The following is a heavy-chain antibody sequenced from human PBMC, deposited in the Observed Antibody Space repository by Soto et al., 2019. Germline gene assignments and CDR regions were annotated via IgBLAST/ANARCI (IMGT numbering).Heavy chain of an antibody. CDR3: ATTESITRFTAGVYDYVLDV. J-gene: IGHJ6*02. V-gene: IGHV1-24*01. CDR1: GYTLTELS. Sequence: QVQLVQSGAEVKKPGASVKVSCKVSGYTLTELSIHWVRQTPGKGLEWRGRFDPEVGETMCAQKFQGRVTMTDDTSTDTAYIERSSLRSEDTAVHYCATTESITRFTAGVYDYVLDVWGQGTTVIVSS. D-gene: IGHD3-9*01. CDR2: FDPEVGET.